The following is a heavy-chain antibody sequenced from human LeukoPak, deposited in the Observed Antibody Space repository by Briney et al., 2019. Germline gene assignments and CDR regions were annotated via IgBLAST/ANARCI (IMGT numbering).Heavy chain of an antibody. V-gene: IGHV3-15*07. D-gene: IGHD3-22*01. CDR1: GFTFSSYS. J-gene: IGHJ4*02. CDR2: IKSKTDGGTT. CDR3: LYYYDSSGYLNSAF. Sequence: PGGSLRLSCAASGFTFSSYSMNWVRQAPGKGLEWVGRIKSKTDGGTTDYAAPVKGRFTISRDDSKNTLYLQMNSPKTEDTAVYYCLYYYDSSGYLNSAFWGQGTLVTVSS.